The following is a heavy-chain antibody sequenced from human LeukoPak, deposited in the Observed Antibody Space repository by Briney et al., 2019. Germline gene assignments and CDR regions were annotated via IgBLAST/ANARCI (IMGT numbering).Heavy chain of an antibody. V-gene: IGHV1-8*03. D-gene: IGHD1-26*01. J-gene: IGHJ3*02. CDR1: GYTFSNFD. CDR3: ARDDATTWEPRVAFDI. Sequence: ASVKVSCKASGYTFSNFDLNWVRQATGQGPEWVGYMNPNSGYTAYAQKFQGRVTITRDTSMSTLYMELSSLRSEDTAVYYCARDDATTWEPRVAFDIWGQGTMVTVSS. CDR2: MNPNSGYT.